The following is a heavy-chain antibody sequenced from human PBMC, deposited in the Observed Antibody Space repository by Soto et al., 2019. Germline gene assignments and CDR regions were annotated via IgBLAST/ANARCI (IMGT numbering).Heavy chain of an antibody. D-gene: IGHD3-10*01. CDR1: GYTFTSYA. CDR3: AREVPYYYGSGVI. CDR2: INAGNGST. Sequence: QVQLVQSGAEVKKPGASVKVSCKASGYTFTSYAMHWVRQAPRQRREWMGWINAGNGSTKYSQKFQGRVTITRDTSASTAYMELSSLRSEDTAVYYCAREVPYYYGSGVIWGQGTMVTVSS. J-gene: IGHJ3*02. V-gene: IGHV1-3*01.